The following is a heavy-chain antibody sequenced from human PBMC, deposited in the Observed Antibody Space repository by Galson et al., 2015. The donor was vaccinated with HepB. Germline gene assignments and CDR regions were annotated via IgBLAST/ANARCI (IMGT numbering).Heavy chain of an antibody. D-gene: IGHD3-3*01. V-gene: IGHV3-66*02. CDR3: ARDSPHYDFWRGYFDH. Sequence: SLRLSCAASGFTVSDNYMSWVRQAPGKGLEWVSLIYTGGRTYYADSVKGRFTISRDYSKNMLFLQMNSLRSEDTAVYYCARDSPHYDFWRGYFDHWGQGTLSPSPQ. CDR1: GFTVSDNY. CDR2: IYTGGRT. J-gene: IGHJ4*02.